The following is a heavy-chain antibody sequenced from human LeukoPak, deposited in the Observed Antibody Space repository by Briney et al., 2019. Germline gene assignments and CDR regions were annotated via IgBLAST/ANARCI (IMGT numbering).Heavy chain of an antibody. J-gene: IGHJ6*03. CDR2: ISFSVNTK. V-gene: IGHV3-48*04. Sequence: GGSLRLSCAASGFTFSDYSMNWVRQAPGKGLEWVSYISFSVNTKYYGDSVKGRFTISRDNAKNSLYLHMDSLRAEDTAVYYCARDRSSTSCYNCYYYYMDVWGKGTTVTVSS. CDR1: GFTFSDYS. CDR3: ARDRSSTSCYNCYYYYMDV. D-gene: IGHD2-2*02.